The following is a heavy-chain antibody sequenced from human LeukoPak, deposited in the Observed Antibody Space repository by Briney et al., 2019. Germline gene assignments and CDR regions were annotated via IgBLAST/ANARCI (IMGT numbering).Heavy chain of an antibody. V-gene: IGHV3-23*01. D-gene: IGHD3-10*01. CDR3: ATRGGYFDY. Sequence: GGSLRLSCAASGFTFSSYAMSWVRQAPGKGLEWVSSISSSGANTYYADSVKGRFTISRDNSKDTLYLQMNSLRAEDTAVYYCATRGGYFDYWGQGTLVTVSS. J-gene: IGHJ4*02. CDR2: ISSSGANT. CDR1: GFTFSSYA.